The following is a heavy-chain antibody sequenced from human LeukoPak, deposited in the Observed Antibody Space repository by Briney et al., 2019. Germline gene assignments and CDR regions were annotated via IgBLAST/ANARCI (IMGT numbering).Heavy chain of an antibody. CDR1: GFTFSTYG. Sequence: GGSLRLSCAASGFTFSTYGMHWVRQAPGKGLEWVAFIRNDGSNKYYADSVRGRFTISRDNSKNTLYLQMISLRAEDTALYYCAKPATYYDILTGYDYWGQGTLVTVSS. CDR2: IRNDGSNK. V-gene: IGHV3-30*02. CDR3: AKPATYYDILTGYDY. J-gene: IGHJ4*02. D-gene: IGHD3-9*01.